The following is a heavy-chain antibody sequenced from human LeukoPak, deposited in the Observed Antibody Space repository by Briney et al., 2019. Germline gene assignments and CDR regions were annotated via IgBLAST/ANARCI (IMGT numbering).Heavy chain of an antibody. CDR1: GFTLSSYS. CDR3: ARDPYSGTVVTIFDY. D-gene: IGHD4-23*01. CDR2: ISSSSTT. J-gene: IGHJ4*02. V-gene: IGHV3-48*02. Sequence: GGALRLSCAAPGFTLSSYSIKWGRPAPGEGGGWGLYISSSSTTYYADSVKGRFSISRDNAKNSLFLQMTSLRDEDTAVYYCARDPYSGTVVTIFDYWGQGTLVTVSS.